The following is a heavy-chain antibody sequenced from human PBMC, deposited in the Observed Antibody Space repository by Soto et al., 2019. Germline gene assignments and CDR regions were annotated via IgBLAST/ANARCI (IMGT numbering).Heavy chain of an antibody. J-gene: IGHJ3*02. Sequence: GASVKVSCKASGGTFSSYAISWVRQAPGQGLEWMGGIIPIFGTANYAQKFQGRVTITADESTSTAYMELSSLRSEDTAVYYCAREETYGSGTRGAFDIWGQGTMVNVSS. V-gene: IGHV1-69*13. D-gene: IGHD3-10*01. CDR1: GGTFSSYA. CDR2: IIPIFGTA. CDR3: AREETYGSGTRGAFDI.